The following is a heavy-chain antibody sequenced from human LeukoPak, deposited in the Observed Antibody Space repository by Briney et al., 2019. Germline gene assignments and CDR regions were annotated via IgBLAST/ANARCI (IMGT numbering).Heavy chain of an antibody. CDR2: ISAYNGNT. CDR3: ARAQTPYAGYSSGWPVDY. V-gene: IGHV1-18*01. CDR1: GYTFTSYG. D-gene: IGHD6-19*01. J-gene: IGHJ4*02. Sequence: ASVKVSCKASGYTFTSYGISWVRQAPGQGLEWMGWISAYNGNTNYAQKLQGRDTMTTDTSTSTAYMELRSLRSDDTAVYYCARAQTPYAGYSSGWPVDYWGQGTLVTVSS.